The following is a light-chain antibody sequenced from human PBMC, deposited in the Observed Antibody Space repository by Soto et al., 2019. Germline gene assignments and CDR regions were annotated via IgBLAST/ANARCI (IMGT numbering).Light chain of an antibody. Sequence: QSVLTQPASVSGSPGQSITIFCPGTSSDVGGYNYVSWYQQHPGKAPKLMIYEVSNRPSGVSNRSSGSKSGNTASLTISGLQAEDEADYYCSSYTSSTFYVFGTGTKGTVL. CDR3: SSYTSSTFYV. CDR2: EVS. V-gene: IGLV2-14*01. J-gene: IGLJ1*01. CDR1: SSDVGGYNY.